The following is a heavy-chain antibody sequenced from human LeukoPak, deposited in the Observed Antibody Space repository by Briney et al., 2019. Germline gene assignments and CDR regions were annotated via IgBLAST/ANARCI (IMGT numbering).Heavy chain of an antibody. Sequence: PGGSLRLSCVASLDSPRVHSMCRGRQAPGRGLEWVSSITTSSSYIYYADSVKGRFTISRDNSKNTLYLQMNSMKAEEIAVYYCARFYPVGATPWGQGTLVTVSS. CDR2: ITTSSSYI. CDR1: LDSPRVHS. J-gene: IGHJ4*02. V-gene: IGHV3-21*03. CDR3: ARFYPVGATP. D-gene: IGHD1-26*01.